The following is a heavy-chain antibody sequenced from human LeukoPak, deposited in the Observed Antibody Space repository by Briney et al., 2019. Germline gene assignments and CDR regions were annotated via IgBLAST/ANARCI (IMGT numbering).Heavy chain of an antibody. J-gene: IGHJ6*03. Sequence: KPSETLSLTCAVYGGSFSGYYWSWIRQPPGKGLGWIGEINHSGSTNYNPSLKSRVTISVDTSKNQFSLKLSSVTAADTAVYYCARHEGYDFWSGPHYYYMDVWGKGTTVTVSS. CDR1: GGSFSGYY. CDR2: INHSGST. D-gene: IGHD3-3*01. CDR3: ARHEGYDFWSGPHYYYMDV. V-gene: IGHV4-34*01.